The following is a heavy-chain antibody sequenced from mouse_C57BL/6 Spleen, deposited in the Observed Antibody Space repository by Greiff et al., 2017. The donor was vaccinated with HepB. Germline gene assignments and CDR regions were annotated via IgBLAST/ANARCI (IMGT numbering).Heavy chain of an antibody. J-gene: IGHJ2*01. CDR3: ARGGDYDVDY. CDR2: ISSGGSYT. Sequence: EVQVVESGGDLVKPGGSLKLSCAASGFTFSSYGMSWVRQTPDKRLEWVATISSGGSYTYYPDSVKGRFTISRDNAKNTLYLQMSSLKSEDTAMYYCARGGDYDVDYWGQGTTLTVSS. V-gene: IGHV5-6*01. D-gene: IGHD2-4*01. CDR1: GFTFSSYG.